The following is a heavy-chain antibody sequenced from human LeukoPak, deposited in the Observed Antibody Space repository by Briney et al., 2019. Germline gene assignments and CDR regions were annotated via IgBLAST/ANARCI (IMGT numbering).Heavy chain of an antibody. Sequence: GASVKVSCKTSGYTFIDCYIHWVRQAPGQGLEWMGIIYPSVGTTTYAQKFQGRVTMTRDTSTSTIYMELTSLNSEDTAVYYCTRDGGHHDFDYRGQGTLVTVSS. V-gene: IGHV1-46*01. J-gene: IGHJ4*02. CDR2: IYPSVGTT. D-gene: IGHD2-15*01. CDR1: GYTFIDCY. CDR3: TRDGGHHDFDY.